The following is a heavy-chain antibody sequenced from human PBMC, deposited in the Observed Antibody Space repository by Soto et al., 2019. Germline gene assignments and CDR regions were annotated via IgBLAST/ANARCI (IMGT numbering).Heavy chain of an antibody. Sequence: QVQLVQSGAEVKKPGSSVKVSCKTSGGTFSTYSIVWVRQAPGEGLEWMGGIIPIFGTANYAQKFQDRGTINADKSTNTDFMELRILKSEDTATYYCASSSGNNYGVGTNYYFDYWGQGTLVTVSS. CDR1: GGTFSTYS. J-gene: IGHJ4*02. D-gene: IGHD1-26*01. CDR2: IIPIFGTA. CDR3: ASSSGNNYGVGTNYYFDY. V-gene: IGHV1-69*06.